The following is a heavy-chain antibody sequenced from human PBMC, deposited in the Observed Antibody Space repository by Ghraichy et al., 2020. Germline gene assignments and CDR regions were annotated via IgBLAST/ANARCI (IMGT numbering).Heavy chain of an antibody. Sequence: SETLSLTCTVSGDSISSRSQYWGWIRQSPGEGLEWIGSIYYSGSVYYNASLKSRATISVDKSKSQFSLRVTSVTAADTAVYYCATLLGYSYGRIGTWGQGTLVTVSS. V-gene: IGHV4-39*01. CDR1: GDSISSRSQY. D-gene: IGHD5-18*01. CDR3: ATLLGYSYGRIGT. CDR2: IYYSGSV. J-gene: IGHJ5*02.